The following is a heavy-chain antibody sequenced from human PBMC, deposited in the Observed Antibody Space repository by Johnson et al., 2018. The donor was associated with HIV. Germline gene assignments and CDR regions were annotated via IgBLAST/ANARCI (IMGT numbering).Heavy chain of an antibody. D-gene: IGHD3-22*01. Sequence: VQLVESGGGLVQPGGSLRLSCAASGFTFSSYAMSWVRQAPGKGLEWVSLISWDGGSTYYADSVKGRFTISRDNSKNSLYLQMNSLRAEDTAVYYCARALYFYDSTSPLESEAVDIWGQGTMVTVSS. CDR3: ARALYFYDSTSPLESEAVDI. J-gene: IGHJ3*02. CDR1: GFTFSSYA. V-gene: IGHV3-43D*03. CDR2: ISWDGGST.